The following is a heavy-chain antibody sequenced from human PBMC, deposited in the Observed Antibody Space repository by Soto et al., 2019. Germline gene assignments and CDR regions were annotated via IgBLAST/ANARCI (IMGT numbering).Heavy chain of an antibody. J-gene: IGHJ4*02. CDR3: SRLGCGGDCYTKPFDY. CDR2: INPNSGGT. D-gene: IGHD2-21*02. V-gene: IGHV1-2*02. CDR1: GYTFTGYY. Sequence: QVQLVQSGAEVKKPGASVKVSCKASGYTFTGYYMHWVRQAPGQGLEWMGWINPNSGGTNYAQKFQGRVTMTSDTSIRTAYMELSRLRSDDTAVYYCSRLGCGGDCYTKPFDYWGQGTLVTVSS.